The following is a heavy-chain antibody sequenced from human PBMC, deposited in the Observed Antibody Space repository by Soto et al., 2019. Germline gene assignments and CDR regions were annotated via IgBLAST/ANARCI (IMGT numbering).Heavy chain of an antibody. CDR2: IYYSGST. D-gene: IGHD6-19*01. J-gene: IGHJ6*02. Sequence: SETLSLTCTVSGGSISSSSYYWGWIRQPPGKGLEWIGSIYYSGSTYYNPSLKSRVTISVDTSKNQFSLKLSSVTAADTAVYYCARPRGKQWRRPHYYYGMDVWGQGTTVTVSS. V-gene: IGHV4-39*01. CDR3: ARPRGKQWRRPHYYYGMDV. CDR1: GGSISSSSYY.